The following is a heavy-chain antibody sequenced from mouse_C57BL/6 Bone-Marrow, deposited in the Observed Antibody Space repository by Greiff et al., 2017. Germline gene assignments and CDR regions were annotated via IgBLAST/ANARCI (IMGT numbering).Heavy chain of an antibody. CDR1: GYSITSDY. V-gene: IGHV3-8*01. Sequence: EVQLQQSGPGLAKPSQTLTLTCSVTGYSITSDYWNWIRKFPGNKLEYMGYISYSGSTYYNPSLKSRISITRDTSTNQQYLQLNSVTTTDTATCYSARSYYGSHDYWGQGTTLTVSS. J-gene: IGHJ2*01. CDR3: ARSYYGSHDY. D-gene: IGHD1-1*01. CDR2: ISYSGST.